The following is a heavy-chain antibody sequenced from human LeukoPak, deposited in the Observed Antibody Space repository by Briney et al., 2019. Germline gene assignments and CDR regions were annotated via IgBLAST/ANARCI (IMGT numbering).Heavy chain of an antibody. CDR3: AREVRAPKIAAAGKEFDY. CDR1: GGSFSGYY. Sequence: PSETLSLTCAVYGGSFSGYYWSWIRQPPGKGLEWIGEINHSGSTNYNPSLKSRVTISVDTSKNQFSLKLSSVTAADTAVYYCAREVRAPKIAAAGKEFDYWGQGTLVTVSS. D-gene: IGHD6-13*01. CDR2: INHSGST. V-gene: IGHV4-34*01. J-gene: IGHJ4*02.